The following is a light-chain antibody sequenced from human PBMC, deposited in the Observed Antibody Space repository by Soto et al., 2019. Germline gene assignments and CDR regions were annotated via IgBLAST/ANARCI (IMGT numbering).Light chain of an antibody. V-gene: IGLV2-14*03. Sequence: QSALTQPASVSGSPGQSITISCTGTTSDVGGYNYVSWYQHNPGKAPKLMIYDVSNRPSGVSNRFSGSKSGNTASLTISGLQAEDEADYYCSSFTSASHMVFGGGTKLTVL. CDR2: DVS. CDR1: TSDVGGYNY. J-gene: IGLJ2*01. CDR3: SSFTSASHMV.